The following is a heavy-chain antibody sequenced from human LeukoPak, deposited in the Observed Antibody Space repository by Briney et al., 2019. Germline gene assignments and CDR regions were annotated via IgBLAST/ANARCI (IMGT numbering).Heavy chain of an antibody. J-gene: IGHJ4*02. CDR1: GFTFSSYA. V-gene: IGHV3-23*01. D-gene: IGHD3-22*01. Sequence: GGSLRLSCAASGFTFSSYAMSWVRQAPGKGLEWVSSFSGSGGSTYYADSVKGRFTISRDNSKNTLYLQMNSLRAEDTAVYYCARAPHFFDTSGSRYYFDYWGQGALVTVSS. CDR3: ARAPHFFDTSGSRYYFDY. CDR2: FSGSGGST.